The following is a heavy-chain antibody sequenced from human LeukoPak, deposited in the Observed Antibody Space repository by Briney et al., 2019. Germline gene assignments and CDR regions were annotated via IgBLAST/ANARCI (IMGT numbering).Heavy chain of an antibody. V-gene: IGHV4-61*02. J-gene: IGHJ6*03. CDR2: IYTSGST. CDR3: ARIVSGYYYYMDV. CDR1: GGSISSGSYY. D-gene: IGHD3-10*01. Sequence: SQTLSLTCTVSGGSISSGSYYWSWIRQPAGKGLEWIGRIYTSGSTNYNPSLKSRVTISVDTSKNQFSLKLSSVIDADTAVYYCARIVSGYYYYMDVWGKGTTVTVSS.